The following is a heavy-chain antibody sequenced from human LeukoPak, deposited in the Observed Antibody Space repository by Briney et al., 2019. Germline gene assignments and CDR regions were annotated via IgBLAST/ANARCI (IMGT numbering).Heavy chain of an antibody. CDR1: GGSISSYY. Sequence: PSETLSLTFTVSGGSISSYYWSWIRQPPGKGLEWIGYIYYSGSTNYNPSLKSRVTISVDTSKNQFSLKLSSVTAADTAVYYCARSPRYYGSGRLFGDAFDIWGQGTMVTVSS. D-gene: IGHD3-10*01. CDR3: ARSPRYYGSGRLFGDAFDI. J-gene: IGHJ3*02. CDR2: IYYSGST. V-gene: IGHV4-59*01.